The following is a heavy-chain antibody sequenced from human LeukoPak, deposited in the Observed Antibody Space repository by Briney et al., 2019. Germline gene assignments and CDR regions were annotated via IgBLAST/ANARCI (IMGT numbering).Heavy chain of an antibody. CDR2: IYYSGST. V-gene: IGHV4-59*08. D-gene: IGHD1-26*01. CDR1: GGSISSYY. CDR3: ARIVGALRDAFDI. Sequence: TPSETLSLTCTVSGGSISSYYWSWIRQPPGKGLEWIGYIYYSGSTKYNPSLKSRVTISVDTSKNQFSLKLSSVTAADTAVYYCARIVGALRDAFDIWGQGTVVTVSS. J-gene: IGHJ3*02.